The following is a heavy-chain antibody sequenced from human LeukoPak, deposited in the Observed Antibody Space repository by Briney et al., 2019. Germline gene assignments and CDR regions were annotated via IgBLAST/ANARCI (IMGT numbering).Heavy chain of an antibody. J-gene: IGHJ4*02. Sequence: GGSLRLSCAASGGSVSGYFVSWVRQAPGKGLEWVSVMQSGGDTYYSDSVKGRFTVSRDTSLNTLYLQMNSLRPEDTAVYYCAKEGFYTLENWGQGTLVAVSS. CDR2: MQSGGDT. CDR3: AKEGFYTLEN. CDR1: GGSVSGYF. D-gene: IGHD3-3*01. V-gene: IGHV3-66*02.